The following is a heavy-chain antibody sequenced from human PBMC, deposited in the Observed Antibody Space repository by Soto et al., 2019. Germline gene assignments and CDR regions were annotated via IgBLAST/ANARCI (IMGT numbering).Heavy chain of an antibody. Sequence: QVQLQESGPGLVKPSETLSLTCTVSGGSVSSGSYYWSWIRQPPGKGLEWIGYIYYSGSTNYNPSLKSRFTISVDTYKNQFSLKLSSVTAADTAVYYCARVDYGDYWFDPWGQGTLVTVSS. CDR3: ARVDYGDYWFDP. CDR1: GGSVSSGSYY. CDR2: IYYSGST. D-gene: IGHD4-17*01. V-gene: IGHV4-61*01. J-gene: IGHJ5*02.